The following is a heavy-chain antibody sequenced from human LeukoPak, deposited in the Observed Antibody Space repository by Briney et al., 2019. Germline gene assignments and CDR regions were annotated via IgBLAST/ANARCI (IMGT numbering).Heavy chain of an antibody. CDR2: ISSSDSYA. CDR3: ARVRGSGSRIDY. J-gene: IGHJ4*02. V-gene: IGHV3-11*06. CDR1: GFTFSDYY. Sequence: GGSLRLSCAASGFTFSDYYMSWIRQAPGKGLEWVSYISSSDSYANYADSVKGRFTISRDNAKNSLYLQMNSLRAEDTAVYYCARVRGSGSRIDYWGQGTLVTVSS. D-gene: IGHD5-12*01.